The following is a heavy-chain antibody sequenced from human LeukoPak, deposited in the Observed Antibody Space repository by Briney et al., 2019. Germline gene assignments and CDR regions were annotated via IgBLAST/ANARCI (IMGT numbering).Heavy chain of an antibody. J-gene: IGHJ5*02. CDR2: ISYDGSNK. V-gene: IGHV3-30*04. CDR1: GFTFSSYA. CDR3: ARDQGATTPNWFDP. D-gene: IGHD1-26*01. Sequence: GGSLRLSCAASGFTFSSYAMHWVRQAPGEGLEWVAVISYDGSNKYYADSVKGRFTISRDNSKNTLYLQMNSLRAEDTAVYYCARDQGATTPNWFDPWGQGTLVTVSS.